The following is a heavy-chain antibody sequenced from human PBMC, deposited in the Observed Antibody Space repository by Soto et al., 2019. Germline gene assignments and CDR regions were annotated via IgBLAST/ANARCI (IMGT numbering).Heavy chain of an antibody. Sequence: GGSLRLSCAASGFTFSSFAMSWVRQAPGKGLEWVSRISGSGVETHYADSVNGRFTISRDNSKNTLYLQMNSLRAEDTAVYYCAKVQTIFGVVIKYFDYWGQGTLVTVSS. V-gene: IGHV3-23*01. J-gene: IGHJ4*02. CDR1: GFTFSSFA. D-gene: IGHD3-3*01. CDR2: ISGSGVET. CDR3: AKVQTIFGVVIKYFDY.